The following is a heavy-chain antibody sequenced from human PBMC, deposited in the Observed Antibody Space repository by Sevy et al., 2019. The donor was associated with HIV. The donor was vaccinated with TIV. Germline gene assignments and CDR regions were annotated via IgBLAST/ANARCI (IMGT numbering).Heavy chain of an antibody. J-gene: IGHJ4*02. CDR3: ARASCSGGSCYLVGAFDY. Sequence: ASVKVSCKASGYTFTSYAMNWVRQAPGQGLEWMGWINTNTGNPTYAQGFTGRFVFSLDTSVSTAYLQISSLKAEDTAVHYCARASCSGGSCYLVGAFDYWGQGTLVTVSS. CDR1: GYTFTSYA. V-gene: IGHV7-4-1*02. CDR2: INTNTGNP. D-gene: IGHD2-15*01.